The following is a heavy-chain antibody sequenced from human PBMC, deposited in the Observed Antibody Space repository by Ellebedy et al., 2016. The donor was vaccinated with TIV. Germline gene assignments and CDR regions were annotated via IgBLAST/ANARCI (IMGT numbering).Heavy chain of an antibody. CDR1: GFTFSSYA. D-gene: IGHD5-18*01. CDR2: VTYSGGST. J-gene: IGHJ4*02. V-gene: IGHV3-23*01. CDR3: AKTGGYIYGLPDF. Sequence: GESLKISCAASGFTFSSYAMTWVRQAAGKGLEWISDVTYSGGSTYYADSVKGRFTISRDNSKNTLYLQMNNLRAEDTAIYYCAKTGGYIYGLPDFWGQGTLVTVSS.